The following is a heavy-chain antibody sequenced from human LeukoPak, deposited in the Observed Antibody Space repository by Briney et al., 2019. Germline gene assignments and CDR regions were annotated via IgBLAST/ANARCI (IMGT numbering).Heavy chain of an antibody. V-gene: IGHV3-11*06. CDR3: ARKTYYYDSGSYSKSYYFDY. CDR1: GFTFTDFY. CDR2: ISRSSTDT. J-gene: IGHJ4*02. Sequence: KPGGSLRLSCAASGFTFTDFYMSWIRQAPGKGLEWLSDISRSSTDTNYADSVKGRFTISRDNAKNSLFLQLNRLRAEDPAVYYCARKTYYYDSGSYSKSYYFDYWGQGTLVTVSS. D-gene: IGHD3-10*01.